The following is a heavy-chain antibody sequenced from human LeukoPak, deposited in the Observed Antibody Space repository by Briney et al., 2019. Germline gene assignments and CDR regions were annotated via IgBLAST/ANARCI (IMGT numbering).Heavy chain of an antibody. CDR2: IYYSGNT. CDR1: GGSISPYY. Sequence: SETLSLTCTVSGGSISPYYWSWIRQPPGKGLEWIGYIYYSGNTNYNPSLKSRVTISVDTSKNEFSLKLSSVTAADTALYYCARDPYGPSGSFDYWGQGTLVTVSS. J-gene: IGHJ4*02. V-gene: IGHV4-59*01. D-gene: IGHD3-10*01. CDR3: ARDPYGPSGSFDY.